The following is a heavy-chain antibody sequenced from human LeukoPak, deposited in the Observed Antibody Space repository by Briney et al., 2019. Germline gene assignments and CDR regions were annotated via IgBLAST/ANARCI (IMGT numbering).Heavy chain of an antibody. CDR1: GFTFNTYV. Sequence: GGSLRLSCAASGFTFNTYVMSWVRQAPGKGLEWVSSISSSSSYIYYADSVKGRFTISRDNAKNSLYLQMNSLRAEDTAVYYCAFIAVAGTFDYWGQGTLVTVSS. CDR2: ISSSSSYI. V-gene: IGHV3-21*01. CDR3: AFIAVAGTFDY. J-gene: IGHJ4*02. D-gene: IGHD6-19*01.